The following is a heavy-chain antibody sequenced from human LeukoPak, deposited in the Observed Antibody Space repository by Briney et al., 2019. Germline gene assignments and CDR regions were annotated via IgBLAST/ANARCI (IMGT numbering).Heavy chain of an antibody. J-gene: IGHJ1*01. CDR2: INPSGGST. V-gene: IGHV1-46*01. Sequence: ASVKVSCKASGYTFTSYYMHWVRQAPGQGLEWMGIINPSGGSTSYAQKFQGRVTITTDESTSTAYMELSSLRSEDTAVYYCARAYSSSSPSGYFQHWGQGTLVTVSS. CDR1: GYTFTSYY. CDR3: ARAYSSSSPSGYFQH. D-gene: IGHD6-6*01.